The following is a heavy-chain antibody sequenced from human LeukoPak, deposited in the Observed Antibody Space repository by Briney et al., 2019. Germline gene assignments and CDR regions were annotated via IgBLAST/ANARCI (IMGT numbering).Heavy chain of an antibody. CDR3: ARDAGTEYSYGYYYYYMDV. Sequence: PGGSLRLSWAASGFTFSSYSMNWVRQAPGKGLEWVSSISSSSSYIYYADSVKGRFTISRDNAKNSLYLQMNSLRAEDTAVYYCARDAGTEYSYGYYYYYMDVWGKGTTVTVSS. J-gene: IGHJ6*03. D-gene: IGHD5-18*01. V-gene: IGHV3-21*01. CDR1: GFTFSSYS. CDR2: ISSSSSYI.